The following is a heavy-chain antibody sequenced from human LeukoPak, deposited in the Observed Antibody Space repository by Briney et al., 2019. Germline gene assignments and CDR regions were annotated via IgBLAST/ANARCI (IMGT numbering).Heavy chain of an antibody. CDR2: INHSGST. D-gene: IGHD2-2*02. CDR3: AREVVVVPAAILPLHYYYYYYMDV. V-gene: IGHV4-34*01. Sequence: SETLSLTCAVYGGSFSGYYWSWLRQPPGKGLEWIGEINHSGSTNYNPSLKSRVTISVDTSKNQLSLKLSSVTAADTAVYYCAREVVVVPAAILPLHYYYYYYMDVWGKGTTVTVSS. CDR1: GGSFSGYY. J-gene: IGHJ6*03.